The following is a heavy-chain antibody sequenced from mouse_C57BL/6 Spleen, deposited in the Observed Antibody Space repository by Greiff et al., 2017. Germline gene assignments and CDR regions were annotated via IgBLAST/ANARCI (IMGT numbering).Heavy chain of an antibody. CDR3: ARLTGSVDY. CDR1: GYTFTSYW. Sequence: QVQLQQPGAELVKPGASVKLSCKASGYTFTSYWMQWVKQRPGQGLEWIGEIDPSDSYTNYNQKFKGKATLTVDTSSSTAYMQLSSLTSEDSAVYYCARLTGSVDYWGQGTTLTVSS. CDR2: IDPSDSYT. J-gene: IGHJ2*01. V-gene: IGHV1-50*01. D-gene: IGHD4-1*01.